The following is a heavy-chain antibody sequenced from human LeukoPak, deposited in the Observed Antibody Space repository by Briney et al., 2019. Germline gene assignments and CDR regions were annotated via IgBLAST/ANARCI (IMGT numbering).Heavy chain of an antibody. V-gene: IGHV3-30*18. J-gene: IGHJ6*02. CDR3: AKLAYRCSSTSCYAVPYYYGMDV. Sequence: GRSLGLSCAASGFTFSSYGMHWVRQAPGKGLEWVAVISYDGSNKYYADSVKGRFTISRDNSKNTLYLQMNSLRAEDTAVYYCAKLAYRCSSTSCYAVPYYYGMDVWGQGTTVTVSS. D-gene: IGHD2-2*01. CDR1: GFTFSSYG. CDR2: ISYDGSNK.